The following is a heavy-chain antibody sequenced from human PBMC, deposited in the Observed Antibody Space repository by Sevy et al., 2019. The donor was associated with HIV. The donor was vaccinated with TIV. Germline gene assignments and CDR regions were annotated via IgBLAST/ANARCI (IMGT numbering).Heavy chain of an antibody. CDR1: GGSISSYY. CDR2: IYTSGST. J-gene: IGHJ3*02. Sequence: SETPSLTCTVSGGSISSYYWSWIRQPAGKGLEWIGRIYTSGSTNYNPSLKSRVTMSVDTSKNQFSLKLSSVTAADTAVYYCARRRLGESNVDAFDIWGQGTMVTVSS. D-gene: IGHD3-16*01. V-gene: IGHV4-4*07. CDR3: ARRRLGESNVDAFDI.